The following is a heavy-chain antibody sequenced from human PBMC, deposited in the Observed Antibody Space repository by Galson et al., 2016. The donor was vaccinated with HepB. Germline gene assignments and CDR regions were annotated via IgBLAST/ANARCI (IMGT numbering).Heavy chain of an antibody. D-gene: IGHD3-10*01. CDR1: GFSFSTSN. Sequence: SLRLSCAASGFSFSTSNMNWVRQAPGKGLGWVSSISSTGNYLYYRDSVKGRFTISRDNSENTVYLQMTSLRVEDTALYYCATEGGDSDYLGSDNPGGAFDIWGHGTVVTVSS. V-gene: IGHV3-21*01. CDR3: ATEGGDSDYLGSDNPGGAFDI. CDR2: ISSTGNYL. J-gene: IGHJ3*02.